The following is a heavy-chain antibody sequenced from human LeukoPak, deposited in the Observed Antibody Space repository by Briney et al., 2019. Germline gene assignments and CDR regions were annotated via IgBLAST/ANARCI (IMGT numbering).Heavy chain of an antibody. CDR1: GGSFSGYY. J-gene: IGHJ5*02. CDR3: ARGRYDFWSGFNWFDP. D-gene: IGHD3-3*01. CDR2: INHSGST. V-gene: IGHV4-34*01. Sequence: SETLSLTCAVYGGSFSGYYWSWIRQPPGKGLEWIGEINHSGSTNYNPSLKSRVTISVDTSKNQYSLKLSSVTAADTAVYYCARGRYDFWSGFNWFDPWGQGTMVTVSS.